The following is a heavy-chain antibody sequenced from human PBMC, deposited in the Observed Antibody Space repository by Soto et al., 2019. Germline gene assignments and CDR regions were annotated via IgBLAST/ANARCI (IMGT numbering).Heavy chain of an antibody. D-gene: IGHD2-2*01. CDR2: INPMLGVA. CDR1: GGSFSSLV. J-gene: IGHJ5*02. CDR3: ARGPAQLDP. V-gene: IGHV1-69*10. Sequence: SVKVSCKASGGSFSSLVISWLRQAPGQGPEWMGGINPMLGVANFAQKFQDRVTITADESTTTAYMELSSLRSEDTAVYYCARGPAQLDPCGDGTTVTL.